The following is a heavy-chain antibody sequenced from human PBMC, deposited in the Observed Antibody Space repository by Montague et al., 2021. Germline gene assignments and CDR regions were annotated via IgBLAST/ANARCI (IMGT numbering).Heavy chain of an antibody. D-gene: IGHD1-26*01. CDR2: IYHGTT. J-gene: IGHJ5*02. CDR3: AVGSESAWELLHH. Sequence: SETLSLTCTVSGDSISSKYFWSWVRQPLGKGLEWIGEIYHGTTSYSPSLKGRLTVSMDTSKSQFSLKLSSVTAADTAIYYCAVGSESAWELLHHWGQGILVTVSS. V-gene: IGHV4-4*02. CDR1: GDSISSKYF.